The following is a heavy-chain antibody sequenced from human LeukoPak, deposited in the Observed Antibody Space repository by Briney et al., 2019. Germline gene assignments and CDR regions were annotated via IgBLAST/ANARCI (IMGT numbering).Heavy chain of an antibody. D-gene: IGHD6-25*01. CDR1: GFTVGDYA. J-gene: IGHJ4*02. CDR2: IRSKVHGETT. CDR3: ATYSSGWPYFDY. V-gene: IGHV3-49*04. Sequence: GGSLRLSCTASGFTVGDYAMTWVRQAPGKGLEWVGFIRSKVHGETTEYAASVKGRFTISRDHSKNLAYLHMNSLKMEDTAVYYCATYSSGWPYFDYWGQGTLVTVSS.